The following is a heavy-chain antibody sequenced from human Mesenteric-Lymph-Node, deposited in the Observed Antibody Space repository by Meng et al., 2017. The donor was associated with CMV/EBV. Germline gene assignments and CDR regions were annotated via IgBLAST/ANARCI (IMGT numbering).Heavy chain of an antibody. D-gene: IGHD1-26*01. CDR3: ARQPGGPNWFDP. CDR2: SHYSGRT. Sequence: TVSRNSMIRGDYYWSWIRQHPGKGLEWIGYSHYSGRTYYNPSLRSRATISIDTSKNQFSLKLNFVTAADTAVYYCARQPGGPNWFDPWGQGTLVTVSS. CDR1: RNSMIRGDYY. J-gene: IGHJ5*02. V-gene: IGHV4-31*02.